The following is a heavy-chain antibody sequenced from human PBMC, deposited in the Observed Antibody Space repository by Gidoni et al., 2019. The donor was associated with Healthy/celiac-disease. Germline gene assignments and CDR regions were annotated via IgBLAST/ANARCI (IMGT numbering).Heavy chain of an antibody. CDR2: IYYSGST. CDR3: ARHWGGWPDY. CDR1: GGSISRSSYY. J-gene: IGHJ4*02. D-gene: IGHD6-19*01. Sequence: QLQLQESGPGLVKPSETLSLTCTVSGGSISRSSYYWGWIRQPPGKGLEWIGSIYYSGSTYYNPSLKGRGNISGDTSKNQVSLKLSSVTAADTAVYYCARHWGGWPDYWGQGTLVTVSS. V-gene: IGHV4-39*01.